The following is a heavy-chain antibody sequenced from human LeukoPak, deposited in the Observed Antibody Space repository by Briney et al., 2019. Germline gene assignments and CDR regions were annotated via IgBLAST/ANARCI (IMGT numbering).Heavy chain of an antibody. D-gene: IGHD4-11*01. Sequence: SVTVSCTTSGGTFSSYAISWVRQAPGQGLGWMGGILPIFGTANYAQKFQGRVTIAADKSTSTAYMELSSLRSEDTAVYYWARGMTTVTTLQFDYWGQKTLVSVSS. CDR2: ILPIFGTA. CDR1: GGTFSSYA. V-gene: IGHV1-69*06. CDR3: ARGMTTVTTLQFDY. J-gene: IGHJ4*02.